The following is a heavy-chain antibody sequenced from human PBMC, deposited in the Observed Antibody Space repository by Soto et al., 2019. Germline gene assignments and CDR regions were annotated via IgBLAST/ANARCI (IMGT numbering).Heavy chain of an antibody. CDR2: ISGSGGST. V-gene: IGHV3-23*01. J-gene: IGHJ5*02. Sequence: PGGSLRLSCAASGFTFSSYAMSWVRQAPGKGLEWVSAISGSGGSTYYADSVKGRFTISRDNSKNTLYLQMNSLRAEDTAVYYCAKDRRYDILTGYSNWFDPWGQGTLVTVSS. CDR1: GFTFSSYA. CDR3: AKDRRYDILTGYSNWFDP. D-gene: IGHD3-9*01.